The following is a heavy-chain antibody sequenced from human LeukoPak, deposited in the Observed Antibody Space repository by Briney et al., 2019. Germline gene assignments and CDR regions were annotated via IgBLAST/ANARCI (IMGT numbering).Heavy chain of an antibody. Sequence: GESLRLSCAASGFTFKNYGMHYVRQAPGKGLEWVAVISDDGRYKNYADSVKGRFTISRDNSNNTLYLQMNSLRAEDTGVYYCAKDRETTASGTFDYWGQGTLVTVSS. J-gene: IGHJ4*02. CDR1: GFTFKNYG. CDR2: ISDDGRYK. D-gene: IGHD6-13*01. V-gene: IGHV3-30*18. CDR3: AKDRETTASGTFDY.